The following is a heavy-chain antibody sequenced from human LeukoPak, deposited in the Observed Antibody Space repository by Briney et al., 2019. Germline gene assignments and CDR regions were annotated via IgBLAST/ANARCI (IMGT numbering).Heavy chain of an antibody. CDR1: GFTFSSYS. CDR2: IGGSGAST. D-gene: IGHD5-12*01. V-gene: IGHV3-48*01. CDR3: ARDISGYDGEEGGDY. Sequence: GGSLRLSCAASGFTFSSYSMSWVRQAPGKGLEWVSSIGGSGASTYHAASVKGRFTISRDNAKNSLYLQMHSLRADDTAMYYCARDISGYDGEEGGDYWGQGTLVTVSS. J-gene: IGHJ4*02.